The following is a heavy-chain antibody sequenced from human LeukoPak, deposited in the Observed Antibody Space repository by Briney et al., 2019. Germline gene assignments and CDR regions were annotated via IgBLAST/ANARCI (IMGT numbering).Heavy chain of an antibody. V-gene: IGHV4-39*07. J-gene: IGHJ4*02. CDR3: ARRWFGPSGYGY. CDR2: IYYSGST. D-gene: IGHD6-25*01. CDR1: GGSISSSSYY. Sequence: SETLSLTCTVSGGSISSSSYYWGWIRQPPGKGLEWIGSIYYSGSTYYNPSLKSRVTISVDTSKNQFSLKLSSVTAADTAVYYCARRWFGPSGYGYWGQGTLVTVSS.